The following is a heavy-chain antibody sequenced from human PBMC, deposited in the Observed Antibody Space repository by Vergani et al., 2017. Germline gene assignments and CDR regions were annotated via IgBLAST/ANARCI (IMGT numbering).Heavy chain of an antibody. CDR2: INPNSGGT. Sequence: QVHLVQSGAEVKKPGASVRVSCEASGYTFTGYYMHWVRQAPGQGLEWMGWINPNSGGTNYAQKFQGRVTMTRDTSISTAYMELSRLRSDDTAVYYCARGGGNWVTTFGVDYWGQGTLVTVSS. J-gene: IGHJ4*02. D-gene: IGHD3-16*01. CDR1: GYTFTGYY. V-gene: IGHV1-2*02. CDR3: ARGGGNWVTTFGVDY.